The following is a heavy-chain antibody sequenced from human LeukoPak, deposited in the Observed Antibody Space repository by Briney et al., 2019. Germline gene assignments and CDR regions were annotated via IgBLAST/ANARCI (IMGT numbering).Heavy chain of an antibody. CDR1: GSIFSSYW. Sequence: GASLEISCEGAGSIFSSYWIGWGRELAGKGVEWRGIIYPGDSDTRYSPSFQGQVTISADKSISTAYLQWSSLKASDTAMYYCARGGVRAWFDPWGQGTLVTVSS. CDR2: IYPGDSDT. J-gene: IGHJ5*02. V-gene: IGHV5-51*01. D-gene: IGHD2-15*01. CDR3: ARGGVRAWFDP.